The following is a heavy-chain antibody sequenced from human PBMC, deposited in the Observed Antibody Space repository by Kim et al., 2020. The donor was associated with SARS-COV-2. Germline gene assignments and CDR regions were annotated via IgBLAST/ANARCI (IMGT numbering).Heavy chain of an antibody. CDR2: GIST. D-gene: IGHD1-26*01. CDR3: AREMGAPDY. Sequence: GISTGYPDSVKGRFPISRDNAKNTLYLQMNSLRAEDTAVYYGAREMGAPDYWGQGTLVTVSS. J-gene: IGHJ4*02. V-gene: IGHV3-74*01.